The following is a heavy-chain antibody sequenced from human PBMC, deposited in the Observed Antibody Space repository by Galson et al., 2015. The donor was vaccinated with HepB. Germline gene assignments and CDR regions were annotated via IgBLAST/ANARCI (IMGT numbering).Heavy chain of an antibody. V-gene: IGHV1-18*04. D-gene: IGHD2-21*01. J-gene: IGHJ4*02. CDR2: ISAYNGHT. CDR1: GYTFTSYN. Sequence: CKASGYTFTSYNITWVRQAPGQGLEWMGWISAYNGHTNYAQKLQGRVTMTTDTSTNTAYMELRSLRSDDTAVYSCAREVVYYFDYWGQGTLVTVSS. CDR3: AREVVYYFDY.